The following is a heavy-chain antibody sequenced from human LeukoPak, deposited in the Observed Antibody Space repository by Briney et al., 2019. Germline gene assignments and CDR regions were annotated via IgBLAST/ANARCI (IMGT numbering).Heavy chain of an antibody. CDR1: GFTFSSYW. J-gene: IGHJ4*02. CDR2: IKEDGSQK. CDR3: ARGLARSDY. Sequence: WGSLRLSCAASGFTFSSYWMSWVRQSPGKGLEWVANIKEDGSQKYYVDSVKGRFTISRDNAKSSLYLQMNSLRGEDTAVYYCARGLARSDYWGQGTLVTVSS. D-gene: IGHD6-6*01. V-gene: IGHV3-7*04.